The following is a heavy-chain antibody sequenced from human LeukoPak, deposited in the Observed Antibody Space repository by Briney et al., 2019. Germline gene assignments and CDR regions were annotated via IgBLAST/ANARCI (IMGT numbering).Heavy chain of an antibody. CDR1: GFTFSSYA. J-gene: IGHJ6*02. D-gene: IGHD3-10*01. CDR2: ISYDGSNK. CDR3: ARDGDVTMVRGGGMDV. Sequence: GGSLRLSCAASGFTFSSYAMHWVRQAPGKGLEWVAVISYDGSNKYYADSVKGRFTISRDNSKNTLYLQMNSLRAEDTAVYYCARDGDVTMVRGGGMDVWGQGTTVTVSS. V-gene: IGHV3-30-3*01.